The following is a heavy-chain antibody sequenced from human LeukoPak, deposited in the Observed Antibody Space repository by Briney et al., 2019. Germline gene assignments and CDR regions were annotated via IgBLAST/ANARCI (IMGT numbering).Heavy chain of an antibody. CDR1: GFTFSNYW. V-gene: IGHV3-7*01. D-gene: IGHD5-12*01. J-gene: IGHJ4*02. CDR3: VRDGGVSGYDLLDY. CDR2: INQDGSEE. Sequence: GGSLRLSCAASGFTFSNYWMTWIRQAPGKGLEWVAHINQDGSEEHYMDSAKARFTISRDNAKNSLSLQMNSLRAEDTAVYYCVRDGGVSGYDLLDYWGQGTLVTVSS.